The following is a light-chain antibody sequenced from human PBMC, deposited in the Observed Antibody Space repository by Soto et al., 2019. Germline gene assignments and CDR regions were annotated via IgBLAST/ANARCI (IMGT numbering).Light chain of an antibody. V-gene: IGLV1-40*01. CDR3: QSYDSSLRGYV. J-gene: IGLJ1*01. CDR1: SSNIGAGND. CDR2: GNN. Sequence: QSVLTQPPSVSEAPGQRVTISCTGGSSNIGAGNDAQWYQQLPGTAPKLLIFGNNNRPSGVPDRFSGSKSGTSASLAISGLQAEDEADYYCQSYDSSLRGYVFGTGTKLTVL.